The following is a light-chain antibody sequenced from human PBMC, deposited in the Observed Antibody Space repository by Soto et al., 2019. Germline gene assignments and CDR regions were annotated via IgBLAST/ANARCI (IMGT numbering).Light chain of an antibody. CDR1: QSVSSSY. CDR3: QHYGSSPTT. Sequence: EIVLTQSPGTLSLSPGERATLSCRASQSVSSSYLGWYQQKPGQAPRLLIKGASSRATGIPDRFRGSGSGTDFTLTISRLEPEDFAVYYCQHYGSSPTTFGQGTKVEVK. V-gene: IGKV3-20*01. J-gene: IGKJ1*01. CDR2: GAS.